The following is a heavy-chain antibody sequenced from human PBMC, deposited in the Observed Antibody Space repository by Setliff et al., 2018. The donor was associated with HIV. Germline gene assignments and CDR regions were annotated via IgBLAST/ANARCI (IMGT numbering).Heavy chain of an antibody. D-gene: IGHD1-20*01. CDR1: DYSISSGYY. J-gene: IGHJ4*02. CDR3: ARLNNGAHYFHFDY. CDR2: IYHSGST. Sequence: SETLSLTCAVSDYSISSGYYWGWIRQPPGKGLEWIGGIYHSGSTYHNPSLKSRVTISVDTSKNHFSLKLSSVTAADTAVYYCARLNNGAHYFHFDYWGQGTLVTVSS. V-gene: IGHV4-38-2*01.